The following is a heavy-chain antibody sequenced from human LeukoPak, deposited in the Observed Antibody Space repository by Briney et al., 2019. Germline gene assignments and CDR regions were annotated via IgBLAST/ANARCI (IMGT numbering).Heavy chain of an antibody. D-gene: IGHD2-15*01. CDR1: GGSISSYY. Sequence: SETLSLTCTVSGGSISSYYWSWIRQPPGKGLEWIGYIYYSGSTNYNPSLKSRVTISVDTSKNQFSLRLTSATAADTAMYFCARGGSYCSGGKCHTFDSWGQGTLVTVSS. CDR2: IYYSGST. V-gene: IGHV4-59*12. J-gene: IGHJ4*02. CDR3: ARGGSYCSGGKCHTFDS.